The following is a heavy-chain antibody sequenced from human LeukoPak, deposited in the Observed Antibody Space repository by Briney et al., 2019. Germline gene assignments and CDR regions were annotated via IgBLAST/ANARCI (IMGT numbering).Heavy chain of an antibody. Sequence: GGSLRLSCAASGFTFSSYAMSWVRQAPGKGLEWVSAISGSGGSTYYADSVKGRFTISRDNSKNTLYLQMNSLRAEDTAVYYCASALAPVYGGNSDYWGQGTLVTVSS. J-gene: IGHJ4*02. CDR1: GFTFSSYA. V-gene: IGHV3-23*01. D-gene: IGHD4-23*01. CDR2: ISGSGGST. CDR3: ASALAPVYGGNSDY.